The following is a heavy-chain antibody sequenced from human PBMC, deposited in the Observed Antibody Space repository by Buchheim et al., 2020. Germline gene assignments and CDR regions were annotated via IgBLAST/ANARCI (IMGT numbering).Heavy chain of an antibody. J-gene: IGHJ4*02. CDR2: IKHDGSET. D-gene: IGHD3-10*01. CDR1: GLTFSSYW. CDR3: ASDPFSVYYGLGFDY. V-gene: IGHV3-7*05. Sequence: EVQLVESGGGLIQPGGSLRLSCAASGLTFSSYWMSWVRQAPGKGLEWVANIKHDGSETYYVDSVKGRFNISRDNAKNSLYLQMNSLRAEDTAVYYCASDPFSVYYGLGFDYWGQGTL.